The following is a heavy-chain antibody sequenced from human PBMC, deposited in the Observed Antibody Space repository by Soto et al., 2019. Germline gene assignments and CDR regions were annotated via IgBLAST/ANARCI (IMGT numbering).Heavy chain of an antibody. J-gene: IGHJ4*02. CDR1: GFTFSSYA. CDR3: AKACSTNCYRSEY. D-gene: IGHD2-2*01. V-gene: IGHV3-30*18. Sequence: GGSMRLSCAASGFTFSSYAMHWVRQAPGKGLEWVAAIIYDGTTEYYGDSVKGRFTSSRDNCKSTLHLQMNCLRAEDTVVYYCAKACSTNCYRSEYGGQGTLVTVSS. CDR2: IIYDGTTE.